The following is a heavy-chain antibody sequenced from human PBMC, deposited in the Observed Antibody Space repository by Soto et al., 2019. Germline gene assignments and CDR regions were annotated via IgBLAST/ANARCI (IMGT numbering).Heavy chain of an antibody. CDR3: ARVRSPSGDSFDY. Sequence: TLSLTCTVSGGSLSSGGYYWSRIRQHPGKGLEWIGYIYYSGSTYYNPSRKSRVTISVDTSKNQFSLKLSSVTAADTAVYYCARVRSPSGDSFDYWGQGTLVTVSS. J-gene: IGHJ4*02. D-gene: IGHD2-21*01. V-gene: IGHV4-31*03. CDR2: IYYSGST. CDR1: GGSLSSGGYY.